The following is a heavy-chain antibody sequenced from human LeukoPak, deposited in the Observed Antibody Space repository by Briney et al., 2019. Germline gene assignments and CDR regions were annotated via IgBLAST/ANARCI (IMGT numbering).Heavy chain of an antibody. D-gene: IGHD1-26*01. CDR1: GYTFTGYY. CDR2: INPNSGGT. V-gene: IGHV1-2*02. Sequence: APVKVSCKASGYTFTGYYMHWVRQAPGQGLEWMGWINPNSGGTNYAQKFQGRVTMTRGTSISTAYMELSRLRSDDTAVYYCTRETSGRGFDYWGQGTLVTVSS. J-gene: IGHJ4*02. CDR3: TRETSGRGFDY.